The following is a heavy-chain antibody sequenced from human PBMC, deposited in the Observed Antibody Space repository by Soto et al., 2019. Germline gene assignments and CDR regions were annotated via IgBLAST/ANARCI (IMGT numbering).Heavy chain of an antibody. CDR1: GFTFSSYS. Sequence: GGSLRLSCAASGFTFSSYSMNWVRQAPGKGLEWVSYISSSSSTIYYADSVKGRFTISRDNAKNSLYLQMNSLRDEDTAVYYCARDLYSGSYVGLVDYWGQGTLVTVSS. D-gene: IGHD1-26*01. V-gene: IGHV3-48*02. CDR2: ISSSSSTI. CDR3: ARDLYSGSYVGLVDY. J-gene: IGHJ4*02.